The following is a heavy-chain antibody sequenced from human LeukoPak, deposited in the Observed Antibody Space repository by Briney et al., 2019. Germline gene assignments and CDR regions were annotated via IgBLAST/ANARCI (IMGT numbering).Heavy chain of an antibody. Sequence: GGSLRLSCAASGFTFSTYWMNWVRQAPGKGLEWVANIKQDGSEKYYVDSVKGRFTISRDNAKNSLYLQMNSLRAEDTAVYYCARDREQLGNDYWGQGTLVTVSS. CDR1: GFTFSTYW. J-gene: IGHJ4*02. D-gene: IGHD6-6*01. CDR2: IKQDGSEK. V-gene: IGHV3-7*01. CDR3: ARDREQLGNDY.